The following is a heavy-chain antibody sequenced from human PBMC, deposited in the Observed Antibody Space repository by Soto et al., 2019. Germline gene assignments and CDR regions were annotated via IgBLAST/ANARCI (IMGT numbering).Heavy chain of an antibody. V-gene: IGHV4-59*08. D-gene: IGHD7-27*01. CDR2: LSSSGGT. CDR1: GGPISGFY. Sequence: QVQLQESGPGLVKPSETRYLSCVVSGGPISGFYWSWIRQPPGKGLEWIGCLSSSGGTNYNPSLESRVAISVDTSNNLFSLKLTSVTATDTAMYYCARHNWGTVDLHYRLDVWGTGTTVTVSP. CDR3: ARHNWGTVDLHYRLDV. J-gene: IGHJ6*04.